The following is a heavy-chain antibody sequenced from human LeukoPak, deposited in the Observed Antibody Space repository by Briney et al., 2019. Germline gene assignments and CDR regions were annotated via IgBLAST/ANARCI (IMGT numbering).Heavy chain of an antibody. V-gene: IGHV3-23*01. D-gene: IGHD3-3*01. CDR1: GFTFNKHA. Sequence: GGSLTLSCSASGFTFNKHAMSWVRQAPGKGLEWVSAISGSGGSTYYADSVKGRFTISRDNSKNTLYLQMNSLRAEDTAVYYCAKERGHVLRFLEWLGYFDYWGQGTLVTVSS. CDR3: AKERGHVLRFLEWLGYFDY. J-gene: IGHJ4*02. CDR2: ISGSGGST.